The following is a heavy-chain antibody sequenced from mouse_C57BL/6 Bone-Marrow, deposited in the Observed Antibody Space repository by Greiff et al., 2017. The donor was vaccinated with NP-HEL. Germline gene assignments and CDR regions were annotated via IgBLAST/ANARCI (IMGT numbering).Heavy chain of an antibody. D-gene: IGHD2-3*01. Sequence: QVQLKQSGPGILQSSQTLSLTCSFSGFSLSTSGMGVSWIRQPSGKGLEWLAHIYWDDDKRYNPSLKSRLTISKDTSRNQVFLKITSVDTADTATYYCARGDGYSYYYAMDYWGQGTSVTVSS. CDR3: ARGDGYSYYYAMDY. CDR1: GFSLSTSGMG. V-gene: IGHV8-12*01. CDR2: IYWDDDK. J-gene: IGHJ4*01.